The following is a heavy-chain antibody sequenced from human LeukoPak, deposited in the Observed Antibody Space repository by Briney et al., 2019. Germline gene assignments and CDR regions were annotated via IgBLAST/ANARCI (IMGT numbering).Heavy chain of an antibody. CDR1: GGSFSGYS. J-gene: IGHJ6*02. CDR3: AGTSYYYYYGMDV. Sequence: PSETLSLTCAVYGGSFSGYSWSWIRQPPGKGLEWIGYIYHSGSTYYNPSLKSRVTISVDRSKNQFSLKLSSVTAADTAVYYCAGTSYYYYYGMDVWGQGTTVTVSS. V-gene: IGHV4-30-2*01. CDR2: IYHSGST.